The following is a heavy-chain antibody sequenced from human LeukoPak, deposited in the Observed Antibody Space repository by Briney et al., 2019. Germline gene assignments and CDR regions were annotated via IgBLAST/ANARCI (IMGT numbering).Heavy chain of an antibody. D-gene: IGHD3-10*01. V-gene: IGHV3-33*01. J-gene: IGHJ4*02. CDR2: IWHDGSHK. Sequence: GGSLRLSCAASGFSFDTYAMHWVRQAPGQGLEWVALIWHDGSHKSYSNSVRGQFTISRDNSKNTVYLQMNNLRPDDTAVYYCAREIFGSGSYSDFWGQGTLVTVSS. CDR1: GFSFDTYA. CDR3: AREIFGSGSYSDF.